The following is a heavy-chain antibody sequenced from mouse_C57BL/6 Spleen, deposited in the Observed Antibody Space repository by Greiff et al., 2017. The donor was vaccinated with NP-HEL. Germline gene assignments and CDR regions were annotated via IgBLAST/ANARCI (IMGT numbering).Heavy chain of an antibody. CDR3: AREEGGYYWYFYV. Sequence: VQLQQPGTELVKPGASVKLSCKASGYTFTSYWMHWVKQRPGQGLEWIGNINPSNGGTNYNEKFKSKATLTVDKSSSTAYMQLSSLTSEDSAVYYCAREEGGYYWYFYVWGTGTTVTVSS. CDR1: GYTFTSYW. CDR2: INPSNGGT. V-gene: IGHV1-53*01. J-gene: IGHJ1*03. D-gene: IGHD1-1*02.